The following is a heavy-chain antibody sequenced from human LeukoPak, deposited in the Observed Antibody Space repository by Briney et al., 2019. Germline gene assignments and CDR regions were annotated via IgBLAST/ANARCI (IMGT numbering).Heavy chain of an antibody. D-gene: IGHD3-22*01. J-gene: IGHJ3*02. CDR3: ARDGAWGDYDSSGRHDAFDI. CDR1: GFTFSSYA. CDR2: ISYDGSNK. Sequence: GGSLRLSCAASGFTFSSYAMHWVRQAPGKGLEWVAVISYDGSNKYYADSVKGRFTISRDNSKNTLYLQMNSLRAEDTAVYYCARDGAWGDYDSSGRHDAFDIWGQGTMVTVSS. V-gene: IGHV3-30*01.